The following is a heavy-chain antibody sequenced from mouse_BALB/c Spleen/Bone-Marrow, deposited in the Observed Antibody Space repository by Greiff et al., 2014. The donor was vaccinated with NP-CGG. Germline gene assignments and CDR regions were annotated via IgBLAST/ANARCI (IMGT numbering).Heavy chain of an antibody. CDR2: INPSNGGA. J-gene: IGHJ3*01. Sequence: QVQLQQSGAELVKPGASVKLSCKASGYTFTSHYMYWVKQRPGQGLEWIGEINPSNGGADFNEKFKIKATLTVDKSSSTAYMQLSSLTSEDSAVYYCTTSRGYNWFAYWGQGTLVTVSA. CDR3: TTSRGYNWFAY. V-gene: IGHV1S16*01. D-gene: IGHD2-2*01. CDR1: GYTFTSHY.